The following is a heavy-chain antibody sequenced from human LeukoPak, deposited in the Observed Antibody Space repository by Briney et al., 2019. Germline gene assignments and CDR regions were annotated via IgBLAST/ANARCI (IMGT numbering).Heavy chain of an antibody. Sequence: ASVKVSCKASGYTFTGYYMHWVRQAPGQGLEWMGWINPNSGGTNYAQKFQGRVTMTRDTSISTAYMELSRLRSDDTAVYYCASPSPSRTPYYYYYMDVWGKGTTVTVSS. V-gene: IGHV1-2*02. CDR1: GYTFTGYY. CDR2: INPNSGGT. J-gene: IGHJ6*03. CDR3: ASPSPSRTPYYYYYMDV.